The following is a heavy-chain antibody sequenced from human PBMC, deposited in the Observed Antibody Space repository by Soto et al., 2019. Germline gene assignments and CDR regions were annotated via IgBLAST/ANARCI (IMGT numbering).Heavy chain of an antibody. CDR1: GVSISSSSYY. J-gene: IGHJ6*02. CDR2: IYYSGST. CDR3: ARDIVVVPANYAFYYGMDV. D-gene: IGHD2-2*01. V-gene: IGHV4-39*01. Sequence: SETLSLTCTVSGVSISSSSYYWGWIRQPPGKGLEWIGSIYYSGSTYYNPSLKSRVTISVDTSKNQFSLKLSSVTAADTAVYYCARDIVVVPANYAFYYGMDVWGQGTTVTVSS.